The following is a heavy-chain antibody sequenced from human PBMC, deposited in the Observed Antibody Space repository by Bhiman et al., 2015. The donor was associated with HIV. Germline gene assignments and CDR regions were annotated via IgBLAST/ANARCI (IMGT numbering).Heavy chain of an antibody. CDR2: ISGSGSST. CDR3: AKSIAARPTSRRDWYFDL. J-gene: IGHJ2*01. V-gene: IGHV3-23*01. CDR1: GFTFSSYA. Sequence: AASGFTFSSYAMTWVRQAPGEGLEWVSTISGSGSSTYYADSVKGRFTISRDNSKNTLYVQMNSLRVEDTAIYYCAKSIAARPTSRRDWYFDLWGRGTLVTVSS. D-gene: IGHD6-6*01.